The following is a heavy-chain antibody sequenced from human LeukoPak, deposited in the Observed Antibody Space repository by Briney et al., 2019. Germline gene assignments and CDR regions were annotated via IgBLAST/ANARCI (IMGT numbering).Heavy chain of an antibody. Sequence: ASVKVSCKASGYTFTSYGISWVRQAPGQGLEWMGWISAYNGNTDYAQKLQGRVTMTTDTSTSTAYMELRSLRSDDTAVYYCAREYDAADWFDPWGQGTLVTVSS. J-gene: IGHJ5*02. D-gene: IGHD3-16*01. CDR1: GYTFTSYG. V-gene: IGHV1-18*01. CDR2: ISAYNGNT. CDR3: AREYDAADWFDP.